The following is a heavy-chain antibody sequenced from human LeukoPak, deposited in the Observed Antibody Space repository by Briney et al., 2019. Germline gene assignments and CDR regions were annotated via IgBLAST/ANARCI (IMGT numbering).Heavy chain of an antibody. CDR3: ARSLGFYDSSGAYYFDY. D-gene: IGHD3-22*01. Sequence: GGSLRLSCAASGFTFSSYAMHWVRQAPGKGLEWVSSVSSRSTYIYYADSVMGRFTISRDNAKNSLYLQMNSLRAEDTAVYYCARSLGFYDSSGAYYFDYWGQGTLVTVSS. J-gene: IGHJ4*02. CDR2: VSSRSTYI. V-gene: IGHV3-21*01. CDR1: GFTFSSYA.